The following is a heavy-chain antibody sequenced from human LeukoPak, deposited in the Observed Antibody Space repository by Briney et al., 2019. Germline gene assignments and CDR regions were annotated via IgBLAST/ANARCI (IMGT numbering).Heavy chain of an antibody. CDR3: AISTDCSSTSCEIEY. CDR1: GGTFSSYA. Sequence: SVKVSCKTSGGTFSSYAISWVRQAPGQGLEWMGGIIPIFGTANYAQKFQGRVTITADESTSTAYMELSSLRSEDTAVYYCAISTDCSSTSCEIEYWGQGTLVTVSS. V-gene: IGHV1-69*01. D-gene: IGHD2-2*01. CDR2: IIPIFGTA. J-gene: IGHJ4*02.